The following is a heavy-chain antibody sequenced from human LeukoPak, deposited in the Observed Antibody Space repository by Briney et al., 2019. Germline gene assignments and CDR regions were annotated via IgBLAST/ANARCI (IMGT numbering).Heavy chain of an antibody. V-gene: IGHV1-2*06. CDR2: INPNSGGT. Sequence: ASVKVSYKASGYTFTAYYLYWVRQAPGQGLEWMGRINPNSGGTDYAQKFQGRATMTRDTSISTAYMELSSLRSDDTAVYYCAIGMAAAGTFEYWGQGTLVTVSS. J-gene: IGHJ4*02. CDR1: GYTFTAYY. CDR3: AIGMAAAGTFEY. D-gene: IGHD6-13*01.